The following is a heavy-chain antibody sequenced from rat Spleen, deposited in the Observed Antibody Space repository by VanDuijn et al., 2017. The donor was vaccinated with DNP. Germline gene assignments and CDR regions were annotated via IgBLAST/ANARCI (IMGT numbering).Heavy chain of an antibody. CDR1: GFTFSNYW. V-gene: IGHV5-58*01. D-gene: IGHD1-1*01. CDR2: ISSDGGST. J-gene: IGHJ4*01. CDR3: VKDKWFYAMDA. Sequence: EVQLVETGGGLVQPGRSLKVSCVASGFTFSNYWMFWVRQAPGKGLEWIASISSDGGSTSYSDSVKGRFTISRDNTKDTVYLQMNSLRSEDRATYYCVKDKWFYAMDAWGQGTSVTVSS.